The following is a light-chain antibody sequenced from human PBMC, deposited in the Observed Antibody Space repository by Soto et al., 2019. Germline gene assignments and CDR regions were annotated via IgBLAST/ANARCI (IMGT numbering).Light chain of an antibody. J-gene: IGLJ2*01. CDR3: SSYTSSNTFDV. CDR1: SSDIGGFNF. V-gene: IGLV2-14*01. CDR2: EVT. Sequence: QSALTQPAYVSGSRGQSITISCTGTSSDIGGFNFVSWYQQHPGKAPKLLIYEVTNRPSGVSHRFSASKSGNTASLTISGLQAEDEADYYCSSYTSSNTFDVFGGGTKLTAL.